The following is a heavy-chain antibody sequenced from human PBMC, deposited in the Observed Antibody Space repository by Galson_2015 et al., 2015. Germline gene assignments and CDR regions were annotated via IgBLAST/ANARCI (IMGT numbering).Heavy chain of an antibody. V-gene: IGHV6-1*01. J-gene: IGHJ6*02. Sequence: CAISGDSVLTNTAAWNWIRLSPSRGLEWLGRTYYSSNDWFHDYATSMEGRININPETSRNEFSLHLSSVTPEDTAVYYCARVMRGEYFNSWVRLNAMDVWGQGTTVIVSS. CDR1: GDSVLTNTAA. CDR2: TYYSSNDWFH. D-gene: IGHD2/OR15-2a*01. CDR3: ARVMRGEYFNSWVRLNAMDV.